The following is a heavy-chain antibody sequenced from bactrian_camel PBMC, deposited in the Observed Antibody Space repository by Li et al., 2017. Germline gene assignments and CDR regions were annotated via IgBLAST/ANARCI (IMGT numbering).Heavy chain of an antibody. V-gene: IGHV3S42*01. D-gene: IGHD6*01. CDR3: SADTVNLQMARWYTY. CDR1: GFTSNRCG. CDR2: IDIGGAA. J-gene: IGHJ4*01. Sequence: DVQLVESGGGSVQAGESLRLSCTAPGFTSNRCGVRWFRQATGNEREGVAAIDIGGAATYTHSVAGRFTITRDNAQNTLYLQMNNQKPEDTAMYYCSADTVNLQMARWYTYWGQGTQVTVS.